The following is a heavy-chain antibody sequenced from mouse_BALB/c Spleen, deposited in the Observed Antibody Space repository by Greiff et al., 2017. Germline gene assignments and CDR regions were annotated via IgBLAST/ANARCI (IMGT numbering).Heavy chain of an antibody. J-gene: IGHJ1*01. V-gene: IGHV1-80*01. CDR1: GYAFSSYW. CDR2: IYPGDGDT. Sequence: QVQLQQSGAELVRPGSSVKISCKASGYAFSSYWMNWVKQRPGQGLEWIGQIYPGDGDTNYNGKFKGKATLTADKSSSTAYMQLSSLTSEDSAVYFCARRAITTATDWYFDVWGAGTTVTVSS. CDR3: ARRAITTATDWYFDV. D-gene: IGHD1-2*01.